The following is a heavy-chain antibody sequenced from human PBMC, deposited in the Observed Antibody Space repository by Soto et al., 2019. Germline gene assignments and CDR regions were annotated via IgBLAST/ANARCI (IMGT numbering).Heavy chain of an antibody. J-gene: IGHJ3*02. D-gene: IGHD2-2*01. CDR1: GGTFSSYA. CDR3: AKVVPAARDAFDI. CDR2: IIPIFGTA. Sequence: SVKVSCKASGGTFSSYAISWVRQAPGQGLEWMGGIIPIFGTANYAQKFQGRVTITADESTSTAYMELSSLRSEDTAVYYCAKVVPAARDAFDIWGQGTMVTVSS. V-gene: IGHV1-69*13.